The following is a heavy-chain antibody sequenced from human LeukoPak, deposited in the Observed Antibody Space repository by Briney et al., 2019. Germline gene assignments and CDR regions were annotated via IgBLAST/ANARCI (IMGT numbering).Heavy chain of an antibody. J-gene: IGHJ3*02. Sequence: SETLSLTCAVYGGSFSGYYWSWIRQPPGKGLEWIGEINHSGSTNYNPSLKSRVTISVDTSKNQFSLKLSSVTAADTAVYYCARHPSTDAFDIWGQGTMVTVSS. CDR2: INHSGST. CDR1: GGSFSGYY. CDR3: ARHPSTDAFDI. V-gene: IGHV4-34*01.